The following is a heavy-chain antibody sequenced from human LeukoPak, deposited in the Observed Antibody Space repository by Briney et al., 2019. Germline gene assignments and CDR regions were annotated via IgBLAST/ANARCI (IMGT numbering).Heavy chain of an antibody. V-gene: IGHV4-39*01. CDR3: AGANGGYYREDSYFDS. CDR2: IYYSGST. D-gene: IGHD2-8*01. Sequence: PSETLSLTCTVSGGSISSSSYYWGWIRQPPGKGLEWIGSIYYSGSTYYNPSLKSRVTISVDTSKNQFSLKLSSVTAADTAVYYCAGANGGYYREDSYFDSWGQGTLVTVSS. J-gene: IGHJ4*02. CDR1: GGSISSSSYY.